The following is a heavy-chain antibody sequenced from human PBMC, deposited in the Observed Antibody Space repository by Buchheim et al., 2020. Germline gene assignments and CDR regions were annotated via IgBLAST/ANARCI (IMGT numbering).Heavy chain of an antibody. CDR1: GYTFTSYA. CDR3: ARSWVGSDYYDSSGSYGMDV. CDR2: INAGNGNT. Sequence: QVQLVQSGAEVKKPGASVKVSCKASGYTFTSYAMHWVRQAPGQRLEWMGWINAGNGNTKYSQKFQGRVTITRDTSASPAYMELSSLRSEDTAVYYCARSWVGSDYYDSSGSYGMDVWGQGTT. V-gene: IGHV1-3*01. D-gene: IGHD3-22*01. J-gene: IGHJ6*02.